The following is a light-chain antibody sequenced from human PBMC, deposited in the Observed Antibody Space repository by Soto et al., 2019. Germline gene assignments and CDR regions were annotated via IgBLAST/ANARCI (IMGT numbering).Light chain of an antibody. J-gene: IGKJ1*01. CDR1: ETVRTF. CDR2: GAS. V-gene: IGKV3-11*01. CDR3: QQHSHWPPWT. Sequence: EVVLTQSPATLSLSPGERATLSCRASETVRTFVDWYQQKPGQAPRLLIFGASNRATGIPARFSGSGSGTDFTLTISNLEAEDFAVYYCQQHSHWPPWTFGQGTRVDIQ.